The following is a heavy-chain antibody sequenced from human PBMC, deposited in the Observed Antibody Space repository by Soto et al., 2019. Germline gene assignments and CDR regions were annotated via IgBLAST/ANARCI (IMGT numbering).Heavy chain of an antibody. J-gene: IGHJ4*02. CDR1: GGSISSYY. V-gene: IGHV4-59*01. Sequence: PSETLSLTCTVSGGSISSYYWSWIRQPPGKGLEWIGYIYYSGSTNYNPSLKSRVTISVDTSKNQFSLKLSSVTAADTAVYYCARGGGVYYFDYWGQGTLVTVPQ. CDR2: IYYSGST. CDR3: ARGGGVYYFDY. D-gene: IGHD2-8*02.